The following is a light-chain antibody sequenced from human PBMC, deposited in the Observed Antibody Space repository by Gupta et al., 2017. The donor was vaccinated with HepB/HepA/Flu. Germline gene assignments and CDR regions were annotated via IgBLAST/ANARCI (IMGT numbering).Light chain of an antibody. CDR1: SSDVGAYNF. J-gene: IGLJ3*02. CDR3: NSYTTSDTRV. V-gene: IGLV2-14*03. Sequence: QSALTQPASVSGSPGPSITISCTGTSSDVGAYNFVSWYQQHPGKAPNLMIFDVSKRPAGVANRFSGSKSGNTASLTISGLKAEDEADYYCNSYTTSDTRVFGGGTKLTVL. CDR2: DVS.